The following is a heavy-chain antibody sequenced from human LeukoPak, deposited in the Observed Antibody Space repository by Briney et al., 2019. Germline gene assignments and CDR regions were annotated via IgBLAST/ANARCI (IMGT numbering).Heavy chain of an antibody. V-gene: IGHV4-34*01. CDR1: GGSFSGYY. J-gene: IGHJ4*02. Sequence: SETLSLTCAVYGGSFSGYYWSWIRQPPGKGLEWIGEINHSGSTNYNPSLKSRVTISVDTSKNQFSLKLSSVTAADTAVYYCARASTVVTPRYFDYWGQGTLVTVSS. CDR3: ARASTVVTPRYFDY. D-gene: IGHD4-23*01. CDR2: INHSGST.